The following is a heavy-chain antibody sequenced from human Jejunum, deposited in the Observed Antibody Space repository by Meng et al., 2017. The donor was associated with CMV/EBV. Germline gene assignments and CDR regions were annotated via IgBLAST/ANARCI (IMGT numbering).Heavy chain of an antibody. CDR2: INHGGST. CDR1: GGSFSGYY. J-gene: IGHJ4*02. CDR3: ARDIRGVEDY. D-gene: IGHD3-10*01. Sequence: QVHLQQVGAGLLRPSATLSLTCGVVGGSFSGYYWNWIRQPPKKGLEWIGEINHGGSTNYNPSLKSRVTISADTSKNHFSLRLKSVTAADMAVYYCARDIRGVEDYWGQGTLVTVSS. V-gene: IGHV4-34*02.